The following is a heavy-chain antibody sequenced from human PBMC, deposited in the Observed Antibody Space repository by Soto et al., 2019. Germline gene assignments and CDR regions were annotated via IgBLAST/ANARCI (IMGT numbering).Heavy chain of an antibody. CDR2: ISGSGGST. J-gene: IGHJ4*02. CDR1: GFTFSNYA. V-gene: IGHV3-23*01. D-gene: IGHD6-19*01. CDR3: AKARSLYSSGWYLGHFDY. Sequence: EVQLLESGGGLVQPGGSLRLSCAASGFTFSNYAMTWVRQAPGKGLECVSVISGSGGSTYYADSVKGRFTISRDNSKNTLYLQMNSLRAEDTAVYYCAKARSLYSSGWYLGHFDYWGQGTLVTVSS.